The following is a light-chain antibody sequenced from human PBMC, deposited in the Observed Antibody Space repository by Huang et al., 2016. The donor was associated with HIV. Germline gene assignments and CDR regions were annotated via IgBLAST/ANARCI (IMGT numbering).Light chain of an antibody. CDR2: GAT. CDR3: QQYNNWHLT. CDR1: QSGSSN. Sequence: IVMTQTPATLPVSPGVRATLSCKASQSGSSNLAWYQHKPGQAPRLIIYGATTRATGVPARFSGSGSGTDFTLTINSLQSEDFGIYYCQQYNNWHLTFGGGTKV. V-gene: IGKV3-15*01. J-gene: IGKJ4*01.